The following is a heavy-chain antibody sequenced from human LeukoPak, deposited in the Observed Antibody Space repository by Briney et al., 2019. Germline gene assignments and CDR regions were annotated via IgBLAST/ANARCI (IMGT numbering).Heavy chain of an antibody. CDR1: GYTFTSYG. CDR3: ARDWGSIKVITDY. V-gene: IGHV1-18*01. J-gene: IGHJ4*02. Sequence: ASVKVSCTATGYTFTSYGISWVRQAPGQGLEWMGWISSNSDNTNYAQKFQGRVTMTTDTSTSTVHMELRSLRSDDTAVYYCARDWGSIKVITDYWGQGTLVTVSS. D-gene: IGHD3-16*01. CDR2: ISSNSDNT.